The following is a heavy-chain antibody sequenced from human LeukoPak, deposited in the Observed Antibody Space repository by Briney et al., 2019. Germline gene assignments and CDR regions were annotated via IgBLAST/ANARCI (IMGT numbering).Heavy chain of an antibody. D-gene: IGHD3-3*01. Sequence: ASVKVSCKASGYTFTGYYMHWVRQAPRQGLEWMGWINPNSGGTNYAQKFQGRVTMTRDTSISTAYMELSRLRSDDTAVYYCARDATISGYYYYMDVWGKGTTVTVSS. J-gene: IGHJ6*03. CDR3: ARDATISGYYYYMDV. CDR2: INPNSGGT. CDR1: GYTFTGYY. V-gene: IGHV1-2*02.